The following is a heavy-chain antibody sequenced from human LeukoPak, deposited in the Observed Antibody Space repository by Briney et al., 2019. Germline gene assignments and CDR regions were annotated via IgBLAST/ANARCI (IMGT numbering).Heavy chain of an antibody. CDR1: GYTFTNYD. CDR2: ISAYSGNT. Sequence: ASVKVSCKASGYTFTNYDITWVRQAPGQGLEWMGWISAYSGNTNYAQKLQGRVTMTTDTSTSTAHMELRSLKSDDTAVYYCARAPLRFYWFDPWGQGTLVTVSS. D-gene: IGHD3-3*01. CDR3: ARAPLRFYWFDP. J-gene: IGHJ5*02. V-gene: IGHV1-18*01.